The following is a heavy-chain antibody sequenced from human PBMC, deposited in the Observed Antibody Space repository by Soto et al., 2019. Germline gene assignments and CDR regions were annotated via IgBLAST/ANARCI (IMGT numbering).Heavy chain of an antibody. CDR1: GFTFSSYG. V-gene: IGHV3-30*18. CDR3: AKATGYSYVPYYYYYGMDV. CDR2: ISYDGSNK. J-gene: IGHJ6*02. Sequence: QVQLVESGGGVVQPGRSLRLSCAASGFTFSSYGMHWVRQAPGKGLEWVAVISYDGSNKYYADSVKGRFTISRDNSKNTLYLKMNSLRAEYTAVYYCAKATGYSYVPYYYYYGMDVWGQGTTVTVSS. D-gene: IGHD5-18*01.